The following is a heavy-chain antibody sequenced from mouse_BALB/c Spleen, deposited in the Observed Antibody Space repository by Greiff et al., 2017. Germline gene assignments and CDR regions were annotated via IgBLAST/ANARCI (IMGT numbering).Heavy chain of an antibody. V-gene: IGHV2-9*02. CDR3: ARYYGSSYAMDY. D-gene: IGHD1-1*01. CDR1: GFSLTSYG. J-gene: IGHJ4*01. Sequence: QVQLKESGPGLVAPSQSLSITCTVSGFSLTSYGVHWVRQPPGKGLEWLGVIWAGGSTNYNSALMSRLSISKDNSKSQVFLKMNSLQTDDTAMYYCARYYGSSYAMDYWGQGTSVTVSS. CDR2: IWAGGST.